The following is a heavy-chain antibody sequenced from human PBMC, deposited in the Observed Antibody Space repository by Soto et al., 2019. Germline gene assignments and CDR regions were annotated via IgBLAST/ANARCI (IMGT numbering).Heavy chain of an antibody. V-gene: IGHV1-69*02. CDR1: GGTLSSYT. D-gene: IGHD3-10*01. CDR3: ARGDYDYYYYMDV. Sequence: GASVKVSCKASGGTLSSYTVTWVRQAPGQGLEWMGRIIPILGIANYAQKFQGRVTITADKSTSTAYMELSSLRSEDTAVYYCARGDYDYYYYMDVWGKGTTVTVS. CDR2: IIPILGIA. J-gene: IGHJ6*03.